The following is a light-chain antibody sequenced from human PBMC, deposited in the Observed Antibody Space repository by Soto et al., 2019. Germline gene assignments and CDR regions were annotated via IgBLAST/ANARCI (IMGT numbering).Light chain of an antibody. Sequence: QSALTQPASVSGSPGQSITISCTGTPSDIGNYNYVSWYQQHPGKAPKLIIYGVTRRPSGVPDRIFGSKYDTTASLTVSGLQAEDEADYYCSSFAGTNSFVFGTGTKVTVL. CDR1: PSDIGNYNY. CDR2: GVT. V-gene: IGLV2-8*01. J-gene: IGLJ1*01. CDR3: SSFAGTNSFV.